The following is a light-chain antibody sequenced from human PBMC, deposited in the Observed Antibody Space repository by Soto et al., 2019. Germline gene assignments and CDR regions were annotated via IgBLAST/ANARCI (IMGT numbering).Light chain of an antibody. Sequence: EIVMTQSPATLSVSPGERATLSCRASQIVGINLAWYQQKPGQAPRLLIYAASTRATGIPVRFTGSGSGTDFTLTISSLQSEDLAVYYCQQYDKRPLTFGQGTKVEIK. V-gene: IGKV3-15*01. CDR2: AAS. J-gene: IGKJ1*01. CDR1: QIVGIN. CDR3: QQYDKRPLT.